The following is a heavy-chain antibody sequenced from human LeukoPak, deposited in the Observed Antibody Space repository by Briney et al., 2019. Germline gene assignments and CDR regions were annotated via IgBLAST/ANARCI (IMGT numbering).Heavy chain of an antibody. D-gene: IGHD3-22*01. CDR2: ISGSGGST. CDR1: GFTFSSYA. J-gene: IGHJ4*02. Sequence: GGSLRLSCAASGFTFSSYAMSWVRQAPGKGLEWVSAISGSGGSTYYADSVKGRFTISRDNSKNTLYLQMNSLRAEDTAVYYCAKGEGYYDSSGYYYWGQGTLVTVSS. CDR3: AKGEGYYDSSGYYY. V-gene: IGHV3-23*01.